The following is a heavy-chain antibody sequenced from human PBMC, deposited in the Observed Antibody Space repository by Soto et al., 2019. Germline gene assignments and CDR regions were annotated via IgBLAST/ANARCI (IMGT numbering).Heavy chain of an antibody. Sequence: PSETLSLTCSVSGGSLSSYYWSWIRRPPGKGLEWLGYIYYTGFTTYNPSLKSRVTISVDRSKNQFSLKLSSVTAADTAVYYCARVTSYYDFWSGYSNNWFDPWGQGTLVTVSS. CDR2: IYYTGFT. J-gene: IGHJ5*02. V-gene: IGHV4-59*12. CDR1: GGSLSSYY. CDR3: ARVTSYYDFWSGYSNNWFDP. D-gene: IGHD3-3*01.